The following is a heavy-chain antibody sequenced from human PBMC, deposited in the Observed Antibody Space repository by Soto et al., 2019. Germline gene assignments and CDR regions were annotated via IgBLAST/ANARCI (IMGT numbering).Heavy chain of an antibody. CDR2: IIPIQNTA. CDR3: AKSLLFVDHAYMDV. J-gene: IGHJ6*03. CDR1: GGSFISYS. Sequence: QVQLVQSGAELKKPGSSVKVSCEASGGSFISYSFTWVRQAPGQGLEWMGRIIPIQNTANYALKFQDRVTITADRSTRTAYMELRSLRPEDTAVYYCAKSLLFVDHAYMDVWGKGTTVTVSS. V-gene: IGHV1-69*08. D-gene: IGHD2-15*01.